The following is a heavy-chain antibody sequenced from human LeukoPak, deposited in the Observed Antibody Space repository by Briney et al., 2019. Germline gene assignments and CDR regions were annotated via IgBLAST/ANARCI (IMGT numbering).Heavy chain of an antibody. D-gene: IGHD4/OR15-4a*01. V-gene: IGHV1-8*01. CDR3: AREAGNMVVTNTGAFDI. J-gene: IGHJ3*02. Sequence: ASVKGSCKASGYTFTRYDIKWVRQATGQGGEWMGWMNPNSGNTGYAQKFQGRVTMTRNTSISTAYMELSSLRSEDTAVYYCAREAGNMVVTNTGAFDIWGQGTMVTVSS. CDR1: GYTFTRYD. CDR2: MNPNSGNT.